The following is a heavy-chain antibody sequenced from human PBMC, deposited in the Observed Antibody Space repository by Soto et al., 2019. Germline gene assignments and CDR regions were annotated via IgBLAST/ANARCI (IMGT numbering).Heavy chain of an antibody. Sequence: QVQLQESGPGLVKPSQTLSLTCTVSGGSISSGGYYWSWIRQHPGKGLEWIGYIYYSGSTYYNPSLKSRVTISVDTYKNQSSLKLSSVTAADTAVYYCARVGGITGATSVGTWGQGTLVTVSS. V-gene: IGHV4-31*03. CDR1: GGSISSGGYY. D-gene: IGHD1-20*01. J-gene: IGHJ5*02. CDR2: IYYSGST. CDR3: ARVGGITGATSVGT.